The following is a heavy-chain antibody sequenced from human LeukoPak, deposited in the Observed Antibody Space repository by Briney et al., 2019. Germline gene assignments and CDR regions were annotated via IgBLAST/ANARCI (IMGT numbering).Heavy chain of an antibody. D-gene: IGHD5-24*01. Sequence: PSQTLSLTCTVSGGSISSGSYYWSWIRQPAGKGLEWIGRIYTSGSTNYNPSLKSRVTISVDTSKNQFSQKLSSVTAADTAVYYCAGGVRDGYNPRWGQGTLVTVSS. CDR3: AGGVRDGYNPR. CDR1: GGSISSGSYY. V-gene: IGHV4-61*02. J-gene: IGHJ4*02. CDR2: IYTSGST.